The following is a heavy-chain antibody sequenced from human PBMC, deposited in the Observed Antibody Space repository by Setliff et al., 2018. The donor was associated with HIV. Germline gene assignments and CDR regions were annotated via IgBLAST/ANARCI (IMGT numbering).Heavy chain of an antibody. D-gene: IGHD6-6*01. CDR3: TMFSISSA. V-gene: IGHV3-30*04. Sequence: HPGGSLRLSCAASGFTFSNYGMHWVRQAPGRGPEWVAVVQYHGRNKDYADSVKGRFTISRDNSKNTLYLQMNSLTPEDAAVYYCTMFSISSAWGQGTQVTVSS. CDR1: GFTFSNYG. J-gene: IGHJ5*02. CDR2: VQYHGRNK.